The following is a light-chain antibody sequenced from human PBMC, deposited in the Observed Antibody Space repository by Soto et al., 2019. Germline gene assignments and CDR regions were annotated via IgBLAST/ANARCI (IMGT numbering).Light chain of an antibody. CDR1: QTISSW. V-gene: IGKV1-5*03. CDR3: QHYNSYSEA. J-gene: IGKJ1*01. Sequence: DIQMTQSPSTLSAYVGDRVTITCWASQTISSWLAWYQQTRGKAPKLLIYKASTLKSGVPSRFRGSGSGTECTLPLSRLQPDDFETYYCQHYNSYSEAFGQGTKVDIK. CDR2: KAS.